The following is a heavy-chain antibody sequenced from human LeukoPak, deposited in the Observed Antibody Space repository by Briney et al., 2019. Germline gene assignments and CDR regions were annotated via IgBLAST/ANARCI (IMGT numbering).Heavy chain of an antibody. CDR2: IYSGGST. V-gene: IGHV3-66*01. CDR1: GFTFSSYG. D-gene: IGHD6-13*01. Sequence: GGSLRLSCAASGFTFSSYGMHWVRQAPGKGLEWVSVIYSGGSTYYADSVKGRFTISRDNSKNTLYLQMNSLRAEDTAVYYCARGGPAAGRFDYWGQGTLVTVSS. CDR3: ARGGPAAGRFDY. J-gene: IGHJ4*02.